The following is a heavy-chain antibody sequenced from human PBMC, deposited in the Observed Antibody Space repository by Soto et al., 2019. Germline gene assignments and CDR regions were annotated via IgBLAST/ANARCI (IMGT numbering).Heavy chain of an antibody. V-gene: IGHV4-31*03. Sequence: SETLSLTCTVSGGSISSGGYYWSWIRQHPGKGLEWIGYIYYSGRTYYNPSLKSRVTISVDTSKNQFSLKLSSVTAADTAVYYCARGYCSGGSCYRPPHWFDPWGQGTLVTVSS. CDR1: GGSISSGGYY. D-gene: IGHD2-15*01. J-gene: IGHJ5*02. CDR2: IYYSGRT. CDR3: ARGYCSGGSCYRPPHWFDP.